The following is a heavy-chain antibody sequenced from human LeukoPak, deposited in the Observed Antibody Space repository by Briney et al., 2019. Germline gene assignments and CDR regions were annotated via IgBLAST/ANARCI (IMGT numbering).Heavy chain of an antibody. CDR1: GGSISISNSY. CDR2: IYSSGNT. D-gene: IGHD6-13*01. V-gene: IGHV4-61*02. Sequence: PSETLSLTCSVSGGSISISNSYCSWIRQPAGKGLEWIGRIYSSGNTIYSPSLKSRVTMSVDTSKKQISLRLSSVTAADTAVYYCARDRTRWPLSGYFDLWGRGTLVTVSS. CDR3: ARDRTRWPLSGYFDL. J-gene: IGHJ2*01.